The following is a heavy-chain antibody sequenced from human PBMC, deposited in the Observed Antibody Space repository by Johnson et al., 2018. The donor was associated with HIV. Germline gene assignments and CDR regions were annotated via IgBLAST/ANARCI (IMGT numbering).Heavy chain of an antibody. J-gene: IGHJ3*02. Sequence: VQLVESGGGLVQPGGSLRLSCAASGFTFSSYWMSWIRQAPGKGLEWVSYISSSGSTIYYADSVKGRFTISRDNAKNSLYLQMNSLKTEDTAVYYCTVHSGERTDHDAFDIWGQGTMVTVSS. CDR3: TVHSGERTDHDAFDI. CDR2: ISSSGSTI. D-gene: IGHD1-26*01. V-gene: IGHV3-48*04. CDR1: GFTFSSYW.